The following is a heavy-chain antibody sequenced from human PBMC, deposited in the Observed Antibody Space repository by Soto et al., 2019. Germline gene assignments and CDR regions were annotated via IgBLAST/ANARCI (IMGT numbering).Heavy chain of an antibody. CDR2: IYSGGDT. J-gene: IGHJ5*02. D-gene: IGHD3-10*01. CDR1: GFTVSTNY. CDR3: AREGTRGGFLNWFDP. Sequence: GGSLRLSCAASGFTVSTNYINWVRQAPGKGLEWVSVIYSGGDTFYADSVKGRFSISRDNAKNSLYLQMNSLRDEDTAVYYCAREGTRGGFLNWFDPWGQGTLVTVSS. V-gene: IGHV3-66*01.